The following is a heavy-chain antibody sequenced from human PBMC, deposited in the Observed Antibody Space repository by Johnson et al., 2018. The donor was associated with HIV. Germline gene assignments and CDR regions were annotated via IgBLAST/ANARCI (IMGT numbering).Heavy chain of an antibody. CDR3: ARAPSPGPGGAFDI. CDR2: IKSDGTST. V-gene: IGHV3-74*01. CDR1: GISFSSYW. J-gene: IGHJ3*02. Sequence: VQLVESGGGLVQPGGSLRLSCVASGISFSSYWMHWVRQAPGKGLVWVSRIKSDGTSTNYADSVKGRFTISRDNAKNSLYLQMNSLRAEDTAVYYCARAPSPGPGGAFDIWGQGTMVTVSS.